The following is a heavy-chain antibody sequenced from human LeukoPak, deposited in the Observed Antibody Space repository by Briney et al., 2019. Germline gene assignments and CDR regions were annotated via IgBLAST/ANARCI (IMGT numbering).Heavy chain of an antibody. J-gene: IGHJ6*02. V-gene: IGHV3-33*01. CDR3: ARVNRSPYYYYYGMDV. Sequence: GGSLRLSCAASGFTFSSYGMHWVRQAPGKGLEWVAVIWYDGSNKYYADSVKGRFTISRDNSKNTLYLQMNSLRAEDTAVYYCARVNRSPYYYYYGMDVWGQGTTVTVSS. CDR1: GFTFSSYG. CDR2: IWYDGSNK. D-gene: IGHD2-15*01.